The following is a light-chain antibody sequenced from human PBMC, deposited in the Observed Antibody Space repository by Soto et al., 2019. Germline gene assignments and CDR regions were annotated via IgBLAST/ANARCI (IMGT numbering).Light chain of an antibody. CDR1: QSVSNN. V-gene: IGKV3-15*01. J-gene: IGKJ1*01. Sequence: EIVMTQSPATLSVSPGERATLSCRASQSVSNNLAWYQQKHGQAPRLLFYGASTRATGIPARFSGSGSGTELTLTISGLQSEDFAVYFCQHYNNWPRWAFGQGTKV. CDR2: GAS. CDR3: QHYNNWPRWA.